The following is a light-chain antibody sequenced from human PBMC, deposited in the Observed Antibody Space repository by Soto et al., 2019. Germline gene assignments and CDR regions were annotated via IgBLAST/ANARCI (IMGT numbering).Light chain of an antibody. Sequence: QSVLTQPPSVSGAPGQRVTISCTGSSSHIGAGYDVHWYQQLPGTAPKLLIYGNSNRPSRVPARFSGSKSGTSASLAITGLQDEDEADYYCQSYDSSLRGYVFGTGTEVTVL. V-gene: IGLV1-40*01. J-gene: IGLJ1*01. CDR3: QSYDSSLRGYV. CDR2: GNS. CDR1: SSHIGAGYD.